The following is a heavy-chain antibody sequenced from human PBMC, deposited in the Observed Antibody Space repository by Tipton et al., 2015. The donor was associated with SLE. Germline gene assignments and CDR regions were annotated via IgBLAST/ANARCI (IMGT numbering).Heavy chain of an antibody. CDR2: IFYSGSFSGGST. V-gene: IGHV4-39*07. Sequence: LRLSCTVSGGSISSSSYYWGWIRQPPGKGLEWIGSIFYSGSFSGGSTYYNPSLKSRVTTSVDTSKNQFSLKLSSVTAADTAVYYCARGVDYGDLSGAFDIWGQGTMVTVSS. J-gene: IGHJ3*02. CDR3: ARGVDYGDLSGAFDI. CDR1: GGSISSSSYY. D-gene: IGHD4-17*01.